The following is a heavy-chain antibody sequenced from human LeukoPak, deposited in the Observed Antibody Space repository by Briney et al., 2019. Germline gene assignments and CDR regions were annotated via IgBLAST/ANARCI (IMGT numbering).Heavy chain of an antibody. D-gene: IGHD4-17*01. CDR2: INPNSGGT. Sequence: GASVKVSCKASGYTFTGYYMHWVRQAPGQGLEWMGWINPNSGGTNYAQKFQGRVTMTRDTSISTAYMELSRLRSDDTAVYYCARLVESGRVTTFDYWGQGTLVTVSS. J-gene: IGHJ4*02. CDR1: GYTFTGYY. V-gene: IGHV1-2*02. CDR3: ARLVESGRVTTFDY.